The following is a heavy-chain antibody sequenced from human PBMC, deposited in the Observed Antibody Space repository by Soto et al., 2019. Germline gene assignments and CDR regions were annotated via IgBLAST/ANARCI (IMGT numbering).Heavy chain of an antibody. Sequence: QVQLVESGGGVVQPGRSLRLSCAASGFTFSSYAMHWVRQAPGKGLEWVAVISYDGSNKYYADSVKGRFTISRDNSKNTLYLQMNSLRAEDTAVYYCARKSGYSSGWYRAEIDYWGLGTLVTVSS. D-gene: IGHD6-19*01. V-gene: IGHV3-30-3*01. CDR1: GFTFSSYA. CDR3: ARKSGYSSGWYRAEIDY. J-gene: IGHJ4*02. CDR2: ISYDGSNK.